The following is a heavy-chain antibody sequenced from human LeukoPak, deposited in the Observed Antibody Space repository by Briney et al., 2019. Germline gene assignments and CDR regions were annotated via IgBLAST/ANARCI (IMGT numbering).Heavy chain of an antibody. CDR2: IYYSGTT. CDR3: ARCSSGWHEFDY. CDR1: GGSISSSSYY. J-gene: IGHJ4*02. Sequence: SETLSLTCTVSGGSISSSSYYWGWIRQPPGKGLEWIGSIYYSGTTYYNPSLKSRVTISVDTSKNQFSLKMSSVTAADTAVYYCARCSSGWHEFDYWGQGTLVTVSS. D-gene: IGHD6-19*01. V-gene: IGHV4-39*07.